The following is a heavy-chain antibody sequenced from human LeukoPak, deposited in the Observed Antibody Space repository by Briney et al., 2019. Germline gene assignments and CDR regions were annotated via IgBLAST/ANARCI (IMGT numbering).Heavy chain of an antibody. CDR1: GFTFSSYW. V-gene: IGHV3-74*01. CDR3: VRAPSNYYGMDV. Sequence: PGGSLRLSCAASGFTFSSYWMHWVRQVPGKGLVWVSRINSDGSSTSYADSVKGRFTISRDNAKNTLYQQMNSLRAEDTAVYYCVRAPSNYYGMDVWGQGTTVTVSS. J-gene: IGHJ6*02. CDR2: INSDGSST.